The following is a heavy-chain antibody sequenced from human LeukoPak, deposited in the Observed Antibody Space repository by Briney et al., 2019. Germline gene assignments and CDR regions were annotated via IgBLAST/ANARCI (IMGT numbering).Heavy chain of an antibody. CDR3: ARPGGSGRSFAF. D-gene: IGHD2-15*01. CDR2: IYNSGNT. J-gene: IGHJ4*02. V-gene: IGHV4-39*01. CDR1: GGSLSSSSYY. Sequence: SETLSLTCTVSGGSLSSSSYYWGWGRQSAGEGGGWGGNIYNSGNTYYNPSLKSRVTISVDTSKNQFSLKLSSITAADTAVYYCARPGGSGRSFAFWRQAPLVTVSS.